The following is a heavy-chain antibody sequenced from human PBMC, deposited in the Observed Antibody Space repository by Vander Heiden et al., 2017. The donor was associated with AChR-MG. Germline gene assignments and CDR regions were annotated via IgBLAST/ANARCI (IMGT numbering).Heavy chain of an antibody. V-gene: IGHV4-34*01. CDR3: ARTRGQWLDFYYYYYYMDV. CDR1: GGSFRGYY. D-gene: IGHD6-19*01. CDR2: INHSGST. Sequence: QVQLQQWGAGLLKPSETLSLTCAVYGGSFRGYYWSWIRQPPGKGLEWIGEINHSGSTNYNPSLKSRVTISVDTSKNQFSLKLSSVTAADTAVYYCARTRGQWLDFYYYYYYMDVWGKGTTVTVSS. J-gene: IGHJ6*03.